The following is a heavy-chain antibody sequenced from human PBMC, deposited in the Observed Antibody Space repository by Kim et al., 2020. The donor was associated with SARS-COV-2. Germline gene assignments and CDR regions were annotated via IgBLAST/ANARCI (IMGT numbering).Heavy chain of an antibody. CDR1: GFTVSNNY. CDR3: TRANMAAAALYYYYGMDV. V-gene: IGHV3-53*01. J-gene: IGHJ6*02. Sequence: GGSLRLSCAASGFTVSNNYMSWVRQAPGRGLEWDSLIYSGGSTYYADSVKGRFTISRDNSKNTLYLQMNSLRAEDTAVYYCTRANMAAAALYYYYGMDVWGQGTTVTVSS. CDR2: IYSGGST. D-gene: IGHD6-13*01.